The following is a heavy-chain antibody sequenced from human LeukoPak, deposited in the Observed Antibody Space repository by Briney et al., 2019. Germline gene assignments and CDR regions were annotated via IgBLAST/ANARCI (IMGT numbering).Heavy chain of an antibody. D-gene: IGHD3-22*01. CDR3: ARDPRPNYYDSSGYKDWYFDL. V-gene: IGHV1-18*01. J-gene: IGHJ2*01. CDR1: GGTFSSYA. CDR2: ISAYNGNT. Sequence: ASVKVSCKASGGTFSSYAISWVRQAPGQGLEWMGWISAYNGNTNYAQKLQGRVTMTTDTSTSTAYMELRSLRSDDTAVYYCARDPRPNYYDSSGYKDWYFDLWGRGTLVTVSS.